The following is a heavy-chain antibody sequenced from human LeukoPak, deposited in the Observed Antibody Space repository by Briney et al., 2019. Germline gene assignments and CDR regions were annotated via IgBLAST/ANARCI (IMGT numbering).Heavy chain of an antibody. V-gene: IGHV4-59*01. D-gene: IGHD3/OR15-3a*01. J-gene: IGHJ4*02. Sequence: SETLSLTCTVSGGSIKNYYFSWMRQALGKGLQWIGNVYYTGIINYNPSFTGRVSISVDTSKNQISLRLTSVTAADTAMYHCARVSLGTGAYFFDYWGQGTLVTVSS. CDR3: ARVSLGTGAYFFDY. CDR1: GGSIKNYY. CDR2: VYYTGII.